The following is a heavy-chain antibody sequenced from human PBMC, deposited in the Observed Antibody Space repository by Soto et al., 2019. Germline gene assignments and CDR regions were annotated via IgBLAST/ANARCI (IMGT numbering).Heavy chain of an antibody. CDR3: ARGVWGYYRYNYFDY. Sequence: GGSLRLSCAASGFTFSSSAMHWVRQAPGKGLEYVSAISSNGGSTYYADSVKGRFTSSRDNTTNTLYLHMGSLRAEDMAVYYCARGVWGYYRYNYFDYWGQGTLVTVSS. V-gene: IGHV3-64*02. D-gene: IGHD3-16*02. CDR1: GFTFSSSA. CDR2: ISSNGGST. J-gene: IGHJ4*02.